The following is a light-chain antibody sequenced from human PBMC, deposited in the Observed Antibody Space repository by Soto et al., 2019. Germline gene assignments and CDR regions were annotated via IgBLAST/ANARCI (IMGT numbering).Light chain of an antibody. J-gene: IGKJ2*01. CDR1: QSVSSSY. CDR3: QEYGSSRPYT. Sequence: EIVLTQSPGTLSLSPGERATLSCRASQSVSSSYLAWYQQTPGQAPRLLIYGSSSRDTGLPDWFSGSGSGTNFTLTISRLELEDFTVYYCQEYGSSRPYTFGQWTKQEIK. CDR2: GSS. V-gene: IGKV3-20*01.